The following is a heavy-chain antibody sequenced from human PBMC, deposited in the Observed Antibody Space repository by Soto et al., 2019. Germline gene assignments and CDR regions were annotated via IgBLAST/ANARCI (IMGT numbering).Heavy chain of an antibody. J-gene: IGHJ4*02. Sequence: EVQLVESGGGLVESGGSLRLSCAVSGFNVNDAWMNWVRQAPGKGLEWVGLLKSETDGGTTDYTSPVRGRFIISKDDSKNTVYLQMSSLKTEDTAVYYCSTLATYRSWGYYVIWGQGTLVTVSS. CDR3: STLATYRSWGYYVI. CDR1: GFNVNDAW. D-gene: IGHD3-10*01. CDR2: LKSETDGGTT. V-gene: IGHV3-15*07.